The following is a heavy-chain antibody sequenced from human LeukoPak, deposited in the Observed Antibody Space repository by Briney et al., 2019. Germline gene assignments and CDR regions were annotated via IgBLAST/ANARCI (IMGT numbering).Heavy chain of an antibody. D-gene: IGHD3-10*01. CDR1: GGSISSGDYY. CDR2: IYYSGST. J-gene: IGHJ4*02. Sequence: SETLSLTCTVSGGSISSGDYYWSWIRQPPGKGLEWIGYIYYSGSTYYNPSLKSRVTISVDTSKNQFSLKLSSVTAADTAVYYCARVGYYGSTLDYWGQGTLVTVSS. V-gene: IGHV4-30-4*08. CDR3: ARVGYYGSTLDY.